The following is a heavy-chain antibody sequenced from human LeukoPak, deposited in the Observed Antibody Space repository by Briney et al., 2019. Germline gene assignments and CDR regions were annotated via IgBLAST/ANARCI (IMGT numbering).Heavy chain of an antibody. Sequence: GESLKISCEASGFTLRNSWIAWLRQLPEKGLEWMGIIYSGDSDARYSPAFQGQVTISADKSINIAYLQWTSLKASDTGMYYCARRGSSSSHFDYWGQGTLVSVS. D-gene: IGHD6-6*01. CDR1: GFTLRNSW. CDR3: ARRGSSSSHFDY. V-gene: IGHV5-51*01. J-gene: IGHJ4*02. CDR2: IYSGDSDA.